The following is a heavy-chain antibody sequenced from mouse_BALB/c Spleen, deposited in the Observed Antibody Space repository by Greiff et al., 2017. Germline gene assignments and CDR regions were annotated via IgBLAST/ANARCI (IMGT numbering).Heavy chain of an antibody. CDR3: ALLRGNEGIAMDY. D-gene: IGHD1-1*01. CDR1: GYTFTRYW. J-gene: IGHJ4*01. Sequence: QVQLQQPGAELVKPGAPVKLSCKASGYTFTRYWMNWVKQRPGRGLEWIGRIDPSDSETHYNQKFKDKATLTVDKSSSTAYIQLSSLTSEDSAVYFCALLRGNEGIAMDYWGQGTSGSVSS. V-gene: IGHV1-69*02. CDR2: IDPSDSET.